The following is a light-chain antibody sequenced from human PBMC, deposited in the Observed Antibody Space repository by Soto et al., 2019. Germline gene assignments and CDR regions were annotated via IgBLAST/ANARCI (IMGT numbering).Light chain of an antibody. CDR1: QSVSSSY. J-gene: IGKJ1*01. CDR3: QQYGSSLTWT. CDR2: GAS. Sequence: EIVLTQSPGTLSLSPGERATLSCRASQSVSSSYLAWNQQKTGQAPRLLIYGASSRATGIPDRFSGSGSGTDFTLTISRLEPEDFAVYYCQQYGSSLTWTFGQGTK. V-gene: IGKV3-20*01.